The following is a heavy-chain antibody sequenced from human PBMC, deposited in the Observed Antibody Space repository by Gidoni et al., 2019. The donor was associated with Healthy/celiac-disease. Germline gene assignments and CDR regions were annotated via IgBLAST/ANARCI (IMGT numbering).Heavy chain of an antibody. CDR3: AKNTPSGSYYAPFDY. CDR1: GFTFSSHA. V-gene: IGHV3-23*01. Sequence: EVRLLESGGGWVQPGGSLRLSCEDSGFTFSSHATSWVRQAPGRGLVGGSAISCTGGSTYYPASVKGRFTISRANSKISLYLHLHSLRAEDPAVYYCAKNTPSGSYYAPFDYWGQGTLVTVSS. D-gene: IGHD1-26*01. CDR2: ISCTGGST. J-gene: IGHJ4*02.